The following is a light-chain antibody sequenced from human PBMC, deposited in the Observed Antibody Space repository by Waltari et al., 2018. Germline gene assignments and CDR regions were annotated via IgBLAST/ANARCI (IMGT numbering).Light chain of an antibody. Sequence: DIVMTQSPLSLPVTPGEPACIPCSSSQSLLHSNGYNYLDWYLQKPGQSPQLLIYLGSNRASGVPDRFSGSESGTDFTLKISRVEAEDVGVYYCMQALQIPWTFGQGTKVEIK. V-gene: IGKV2-28*01. CDR3: MQALQIPWT. J-gene: IGKJ1*01. CDR1: QSLLHSNGYNY. CDR2: LGS.